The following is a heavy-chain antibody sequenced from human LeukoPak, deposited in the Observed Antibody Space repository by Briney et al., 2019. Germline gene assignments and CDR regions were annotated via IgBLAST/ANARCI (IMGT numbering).Heavy chain of an antibody. CDR3: ARSPGSGDSSSWFVLYYFDY. D-gene: IGHD6-13*01. CDR1: GYTFTSYY. CDR2: INPSGGST. Sequence: ASVKVSCKASGYTFTSYYMHWVRQAPGQGLEWMGIINPSGGSTSYAQKFQGRVTMTRDMSTSTAYMELSSLRSEDTAVYYCARSPGSGDSSSWFVLYYFDYWGQGTLVTVSS. J-gene: IGHJ4*02. V-gene: IGHV1-46*01.